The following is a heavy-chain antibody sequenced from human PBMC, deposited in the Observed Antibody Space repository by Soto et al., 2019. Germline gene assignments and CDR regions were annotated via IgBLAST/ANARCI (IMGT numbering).Heavy chain of an antibody. CDR2: ISGANGHT. D-gene: IGHD6-19*01. Sequence: QVQVVQSGAELKEPGASVKVSCKTSGYTFTTYGIGWVRQAPGQGLEWMGWISGANGHTNYAQNVQGRVTVTTDTSTRTAYMELRSLRSDDTAVYYCAREVAGAGGKYDYWGQGTLVTVSS. CDR3: AREVAGAGGKYDY. J-gene: IGHJ4*02. V-gene: IGHV1-18*01. CDR1: GYTFTTYG.